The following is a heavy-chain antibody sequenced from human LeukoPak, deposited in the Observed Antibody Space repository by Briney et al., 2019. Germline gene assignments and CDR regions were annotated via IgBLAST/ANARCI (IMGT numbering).Heavy chain of an antibody. V-gene: IGHV4-59*01. CDR3: ASSYSSGWQYYYYYCMDV. CDR1: GGSISSYY. D-gene: IGHD6-19*01. Sequence: SETLSLTCTDSGGSISSYYWSWIRQPPGKGLEWIGYIYYRGSTNYNLSLKSRVTISVDTSKNQFSLKLSSVTAADTAVYYCASSYSSGWQYYYYYCMDVWGKGTTVTVSS. CDR2: IYYRGST. J-gene: IGHJ6*03.